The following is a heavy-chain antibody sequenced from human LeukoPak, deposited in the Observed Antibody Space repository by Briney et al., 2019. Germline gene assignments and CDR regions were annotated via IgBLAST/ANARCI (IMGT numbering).Heavy chain of an antibody. J-gene: IGHJ5*02. CDR1: GGSISRYY. CDR3: ARVRDTAMIHGWLDP. D-gene: IGHD5-18*01. Sequence: KASETLSLTCTVSGGSISRYYWSWIRQPPGKGLEWIGYIYYSGSTNYKPSLKSRVTISVDTSKNQFSLKLSSVTAADTAVYYCARVRDTAMIHGWLDPWGQGTLVIVSS. CDR2: IYYSGST. V-gene: IGHV4-59*01.